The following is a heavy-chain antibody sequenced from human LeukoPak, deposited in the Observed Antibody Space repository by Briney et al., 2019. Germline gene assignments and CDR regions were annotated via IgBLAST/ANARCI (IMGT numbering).Heavy chain of an antibody. CDR1: GYTFTGYY. J-gene: IGHJ4*02. Sequence: ASVKVSCKASGYTFTGYYMHWVRQAPGQGLEWMGWINPNSGGTNYAQKFQGRVTMTRDTSISTAYMELSRLRSDDTAVYYCAREVRSRWSGRGPDYWGQGTLVTVSS. V-gene: IGHV1-2*02. D-gene: IGHD5-24*01. CDR2: INPNSGGT. CDR3: AREVRSRWSGRGPDY.